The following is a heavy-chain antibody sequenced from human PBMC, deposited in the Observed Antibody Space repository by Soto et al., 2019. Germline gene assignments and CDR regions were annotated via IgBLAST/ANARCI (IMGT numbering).Heavy chain of an antibody. CDR2: VHFSGSL. J-gene: IGHJ1*01. CDR3: GRGGDAHKMGRH. CDR1: DDSISSTSYY. Sequence: QVQLQESGPGLVKPSETLSLTCSVSDDSISSTSYYWSWIRQPPGRGLEWIGFVHFSGSLHYNASLRNRASIPVDTSRRKISLKLPSVTAADTAVYFCGRGGDAHKMGRHWGQGTLVTVSS. V-gene: IGHV4-61*05. D-gene: IGHD2-2*01.